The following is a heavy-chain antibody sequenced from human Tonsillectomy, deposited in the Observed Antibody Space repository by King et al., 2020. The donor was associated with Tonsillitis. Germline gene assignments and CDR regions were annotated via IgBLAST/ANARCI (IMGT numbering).Heavy chain of an antibody. Sequence: VQLVESGGGVVQPGRSLRLSCAASGFTFSSYAMHCGRQAPGKGLEWVAGISYDGSNKYYADAVKGRFTISGDNSKNTLYLQMNSLRAEDTAVYYCARGGYYDSSGYSDYWGQGTLVTVSS. V-gene: IGHV3-30-3*01. D-gene: IGHD3-22*01. CDR1: GFTFSSYA. CDR3: ARGGYYDSSGYSDY. J-gene: IGHJ4*02. CDR2: ISYDGSNK.